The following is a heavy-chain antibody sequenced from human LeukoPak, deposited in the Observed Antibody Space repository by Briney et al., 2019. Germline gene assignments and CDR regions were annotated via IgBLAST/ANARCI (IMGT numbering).Heavy chain of an antibody. J-gene: IGHJ4*02. CDR3: AKDQSWAAAGSFDY. CDR2: IRYDGSNK. D-gene: IGHD6-13*01. V-gene: IGHV3-30*02. CDR1: GFTFSRYG. Sequence: PGGSLRLSCAASGFTFSRYGMHWVRQAPGKGLEWVAFIRYDGSNKYYADSVKGRFTISRDNSKNTLYLQMNSLRAEDTAVYYCAKDQSWAAAGSFDYWGQGTLVTVSS.